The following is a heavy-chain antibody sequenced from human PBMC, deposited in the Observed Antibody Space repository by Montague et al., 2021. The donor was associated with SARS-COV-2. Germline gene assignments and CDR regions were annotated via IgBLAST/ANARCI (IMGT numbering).Heavy chain of an antibody. CDR3: ARDNPVLWFGETYAFDI. CDR1: GGSISSYY. D-gene: IGHD3-10*01. J-gene: IGHJ3*02. CDR2: IYTSGST. Sequence: SETLSLTCTVSGGSISSYYWSWIRQPAGKGLEWIGRIYTSGSTNYNPSLKSRVTMSVDTPKNQFSLKLSSVTAADTAVYYCARDNPVLWFGETYAFDIWGQGTMVTVSS. V-gene: IGHV4-4*07.